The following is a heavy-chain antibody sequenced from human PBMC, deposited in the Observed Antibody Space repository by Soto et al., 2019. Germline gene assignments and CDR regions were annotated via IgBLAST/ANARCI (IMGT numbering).Heavy chain of an antibody. D-gene: IGHD6-19*01. J-gene: IGHJ4*02. CDR3: ATVSNKWAVAQRGYFDY. CDR1: GFTFSNYA. Sequence: EVQVLDSGGGLVQPGGSQRLSCEASGFTFSNYAMSWVRQAPGKGLEWVSTISATGSTLYADSVKGRFTISRDNSKNTVYLQMNFLRAEDTAVYYGATVSNKWAVAQRGYFDYWGQGTLVTVSS. V-gene: IGHV3-23*01. CDR2: ISATGST.